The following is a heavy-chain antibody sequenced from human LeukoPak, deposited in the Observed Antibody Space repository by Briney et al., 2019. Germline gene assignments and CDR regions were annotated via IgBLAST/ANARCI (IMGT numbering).Heavy chain of an antibody. J-gene: IGHJ4*02. CDR1: GFTFSSYG. CDR2: ISYDGSNK. CDR3: AKERGYSYGYLGYFDY. D-gene: IGHD5-18*01. V-gene: IGHV3-30*18. Sequence: PGGALRLSCAASGFTFSSYGMHWVRQAPGKGLEGVAGISYDGSNKYYADSVKGRFTISRDNSKNTLYLQMNSLRAEDTAVYYCAKERGYSYGYLGYFDYWGQGTLVTVSS.